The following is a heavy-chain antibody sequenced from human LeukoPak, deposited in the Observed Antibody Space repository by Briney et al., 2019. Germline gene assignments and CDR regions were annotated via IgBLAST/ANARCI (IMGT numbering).Heavy chain of an antibody. J-gene: IGHJ4*02. CDR3: ARDWVYKIDY. V-gene: IGHV3-74*01. CDR2: ISHDGII. CDR1: GFTFSSYV. D-gene: IGHD5-24*01. Sequence: GGSLRLSCETAGFTFSSYVMHWVRRTPGKGLGWVSRISHDGIISYADSVKGRFTISRDNAKNTLILQMNSLRVEGTAVYYCARDWVYKIDYWGRGTLVTVSS.